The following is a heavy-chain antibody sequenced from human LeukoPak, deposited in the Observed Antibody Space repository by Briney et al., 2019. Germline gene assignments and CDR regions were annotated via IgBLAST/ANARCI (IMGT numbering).Heavy chain of an antibody. D-gene: IGHD2-21*02. Sequence: ESGPTLVKPTQTLTLTCTFSGFSLSTGGMGVGWIRQPPGKALEWLAFIFWDDNEHYSPSLKNRLTITKDTSENQVILTMTNMDPVDTATYYCSHRHNLGVTGPVVTFDSWGQGTLVTVSS. CDR2: IFWDDNE. CDR1: GFSLSTGGMG. V-gene: IGHV2-5*02. J-gene: IGHJ5*01. CDR3: SHRHNLGVTGPVVTFDS.